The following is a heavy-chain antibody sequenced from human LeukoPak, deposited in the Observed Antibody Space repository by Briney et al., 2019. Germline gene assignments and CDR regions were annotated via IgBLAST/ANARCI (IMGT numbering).Heavy chain of an antibody. J-gene: IGHJ4*02. D-gene: IGHD3-22*01. V-gene: IGHV3-20*04. Sequence: GGSLRLSCAASGFTFGSYNINWVRQAPGKGLEWVSGINWNGGSTGYADSVKGRFTISRDNAKNSLYLQMNSLRAENTALYYCARDLPQIEYWGQGTLVTVSS. CDR3: ARDLPQIEY. CDR1: GFTFGSYN. CDR2: INWNGGST.